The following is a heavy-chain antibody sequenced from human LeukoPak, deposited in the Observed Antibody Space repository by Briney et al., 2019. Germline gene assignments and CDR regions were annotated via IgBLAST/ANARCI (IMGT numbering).Heavy chain of an antibody. CDR3: ARDSAPHYYDSSGYPGY. CDR1: GFTVGSNY. CDR2: IYSGGST. D-gene: IGHD3-22*01. J-gene: IGHJ4*02. V-gene: IGHV3-66*01. Sequence: GGSLRLSCAASGFTVGSNYMSWVRQAPGKGLEWVSVIYSGGSTYYADSVKGRFTISRDNSKNTLYLQMNSLRAEDTAVYYCARDSAPHYYDSSGYPGYWGQGTPVTVSS.